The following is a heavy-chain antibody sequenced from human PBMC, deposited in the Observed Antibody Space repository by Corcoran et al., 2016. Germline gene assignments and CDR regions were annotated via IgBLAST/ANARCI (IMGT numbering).Heavy chain of an antibody. V-gene: IGHV6-1*01. CDR3: ARGSSFKPIVLMVSFDY. Sequence: QVQLQQSGPGLVKPSQTLSLTCVISGDSVSSNSAAWNWIRQSPSRGLEWLGRTYYRSKWYNDYAVSVKSRITINPDTSKNQFSLQLNSVTPEDTAVYYCARGSSFKPIVLMVSFDYWGQGTLVTVSS. CDR1: GDSVSSNSAA. J-gene: IGHJ4*02. CDR2: TYYRSKWYN. D-gene: IGHD2-8*01.